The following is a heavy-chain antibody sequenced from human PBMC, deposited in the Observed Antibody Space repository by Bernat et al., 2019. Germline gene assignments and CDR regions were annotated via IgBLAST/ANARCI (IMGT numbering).Heavy chain of an antibody. Sequence: EVQLVESGGGLVQPGGSLRLSCAASGFTFRTYAMSWVRQAPGKGLEWVSHISGSGTSTYYADSVKGRFTISRDNSKNTLYVQLNSLRAEDTALYYCAKPTSSGWPLFDYWGQGTLVTVSS. CDR2: ISGSGTST. D-gene: IGHD6-19*01. J-gene: IGHJ4*02. CDR1: GFTFRTYA. CDR3: AKPTSSGWPLFDY. V-gene: IGHV3-23*04.